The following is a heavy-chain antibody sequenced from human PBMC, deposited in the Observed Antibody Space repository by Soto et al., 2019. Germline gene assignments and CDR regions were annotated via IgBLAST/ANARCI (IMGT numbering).Heavy chain of an antibody. J-gene: IGHJ4*02. Sequence: QVQLVESGGGVVQPGRSLRLSCAASGFPFSKYGMHWVRQAPGKGLEWVAIIWYDGSKKYYGDSVKGRFTISRDNSKDTLFLPMNSLTADDTAMYYCARLGGSGGDAIAHWGQGTLVTVSS. CDR1: GFPFSKYG. V-gene: IGHV3-33*01. CDR3: ARLGGSGGDAIAH. D-gene: IGHD3-10*01. CDR2: IWYDGSKK.